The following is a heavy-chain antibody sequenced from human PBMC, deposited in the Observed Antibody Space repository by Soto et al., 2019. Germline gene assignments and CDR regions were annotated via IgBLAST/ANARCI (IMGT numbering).Heavy chain of an antibody. V-gene: IGHV3-23*01. Sequence: PGGSLRLSCAASGFTFSNAWMNWVRQAPGKGLEWVSGISGSGGSTYYADSVKGRFTISRDNPKNTLYLQMNSLRAEDTAVYYCAKEGRYSSSRGYFDYWGQGTLVTVSS. CDR1: GFTFSNAW. D-gene: IGHD6-13*01. CDR2: ISGSGGST. J-gene: IGHJ4*02. CDR3: AKEGRYSSSRGYFDY.